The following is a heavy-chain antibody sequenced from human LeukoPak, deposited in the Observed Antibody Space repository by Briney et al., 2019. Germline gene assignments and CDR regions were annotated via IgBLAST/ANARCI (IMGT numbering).Heavy chain of an antibody. D-gene: IGHD4-23*01. CDR2: ISYDGSNE. J-gene: IGHJ4*02. CDR1: GFTFSNYA. Sequence: QSGGSLRLSCAASGFTFSNYAMHWVRQAPGKGLEWVAVISYDGSNEYYADLLKGRFTISRDNSKNTLYLQMNSLRAEDTAVYYCARRLGGNSGHFDSWGQGTLVTVSS. CDR3: ARRLGGNSGHFDS. V-gene: IGHV3-30-3*01.